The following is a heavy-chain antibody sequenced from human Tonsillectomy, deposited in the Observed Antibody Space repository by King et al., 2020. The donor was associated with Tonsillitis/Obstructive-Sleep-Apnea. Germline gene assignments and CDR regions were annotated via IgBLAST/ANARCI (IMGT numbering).Heavy chain of an antibody. J-gene: IGHJ6*03. CDR3: ARGIMSTVLFPYYMDV. V-gene: IGHV4-34*01. CDR2: INHSGST. CDR1: GGSFSGYY. Sequence: VQLQQWGAGLLKPSETLSLTCTVFGGSFSGYYWTWIRQPPGKGLEWIGEINHSGSTNYNPSLKSRVTIAVDTSKNQFSLKLNSVTAADTAVYYCARGIMSTVLFPYYMDVWGKGTTVTVSS. D-gene: IGHD4-17*01.